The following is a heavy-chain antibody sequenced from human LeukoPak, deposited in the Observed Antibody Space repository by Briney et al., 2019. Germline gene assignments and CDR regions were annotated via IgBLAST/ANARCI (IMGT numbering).Heavy chain of an antibody. D-gene: IGHD5-18*01. Sequence: SETLSLTCAVYGGSFSGYYWNWIRQPPGKGLEWIGEINHSGSTKYNPSLKSRATISVDRSKNHVSLKLNSVTAADTAVYYCARRQRGYTYGYGSGAFDIWGQGTVVTVSS. V-gene: IGHV4-34*01. CDR2: INHSGST. CDR3: ARRQRGYTYGYGSGAFDI. CDR1: GGSFSGYY. J-gene: IGHJ3*02.